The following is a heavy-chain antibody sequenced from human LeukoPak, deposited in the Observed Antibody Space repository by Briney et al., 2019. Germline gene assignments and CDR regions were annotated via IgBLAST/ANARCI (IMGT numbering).Heavy chain of an antibody. V-gene: IGHV4-59*08. CDR3: ARQVVTMVRGRPFDY. CDR1: GGSISSYY. J-gene: IGHJ4*02. D-gene: IGHD3-10*01. CDR2: INHSGST. Sequence: SETLSLTCTVSGGSISSYYWSWIRQPPGKGLEWIGYINHSGSTNYNPSLKSRVTISVDTSKNQFSLKLSSVTAADTAVYYCARQVVTMVRGRPFDYWGQGTLVTVSS.